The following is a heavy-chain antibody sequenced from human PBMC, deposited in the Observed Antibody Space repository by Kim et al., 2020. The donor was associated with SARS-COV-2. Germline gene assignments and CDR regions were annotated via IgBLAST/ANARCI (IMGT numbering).Heavy chain of an antibody. J-gene: IGHJ6*02. D-gene: IGHD1-1*01. CDR1: GGSFSGYY. V-gene: IGHV4-34*01. CDR2: INHSGST. CDR3: ARARTGTYYYYYYGMDV. Sequence: SETLSLTCAVYGGSFSGYYWSWIRQPPGKGLEWIGEINHSGSTNYNPSLKSRVTISVDTSKNQFSLKLSSVTAADTAVYYCARARTGTYYYYYYGMDVWGQGTTVTVSS.